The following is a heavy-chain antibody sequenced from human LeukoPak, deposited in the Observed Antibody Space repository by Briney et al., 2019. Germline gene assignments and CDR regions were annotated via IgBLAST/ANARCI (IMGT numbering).Heavy chain of an antibody. V-gene: IGHV3-23*01. J-gene: IGHJ4*02. Sequence: GSLILSCPASGFTFSSYNMSWVRPAPGEGLKWVSTITTGGPNTYYADSVKGRFTVSRDDSKNTLYLQMNSLRAEDTAVYYCAKDGGLWVSAHWGDSWGRGTLVTVSS. D-gene: IGHD7-27*01. CDR1: GFTFSSYN. CDR2: ITTGGPNT. CDR3: AKDGGLWVSAHWGDS.